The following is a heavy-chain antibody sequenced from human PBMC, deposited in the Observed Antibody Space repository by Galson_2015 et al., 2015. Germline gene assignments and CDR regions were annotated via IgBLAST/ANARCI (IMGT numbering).Heavy chain of an antibody. CDR3: ARLAYCSGGSCSYHGMDV. CDR2: ISVYSDNT. CDR1: GYTFTSYG. J-gene: IGHJ6*02. Sequence: SVKVSCKASGYTFTSYGISWVRQAPGQGLEWMGWISVYSDNTNSAQKLQGRVTMTTDTFTSTAYMELRSLRSDDTAVYYCARLAYCSGGSCSYHGMDVWGQGTTVTVSS. V-gene: IGHV1-18*01. D-gene: IGHD2-15*01.